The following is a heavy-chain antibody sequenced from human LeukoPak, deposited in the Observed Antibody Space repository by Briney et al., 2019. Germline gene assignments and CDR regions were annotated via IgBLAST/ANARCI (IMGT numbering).Heavy chain of an antibody. CDR2: ISYDGSNK. V-gene: IGHV3-30*04. CDR3: ARGGLSGYSYGPEYYYYYMDV. D-gene: IGHD5-18*01. CDR1: GFTFSSYA. J-gene: IGHJ6*03. Sequence: GGSLRLSCAASGFTFSSYAMHWVRQAPGKGLEWVAVISYDGSNKYYADSVKGRFTISRDNAKNSLYLQMNSLRAEDTAVYYCARGGLSGYSYGPEYYYYYMDVWGKGTTVTISS.